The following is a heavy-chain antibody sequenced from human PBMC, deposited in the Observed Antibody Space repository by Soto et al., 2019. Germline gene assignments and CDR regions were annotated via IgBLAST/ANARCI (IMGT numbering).Heavy chain of an antibody. V-gene: IGHV3-66*01. CDR3: ARDGSSRPTEY. Sequence: EVQLVESGGGLVQPGGSLRLSCAASGFTVSSNYMSWVRQAPGKGLAWVSVIYSGGSDSTYYADSVKGRFTNSRDISKNSVYLQMNSLRAEDTAVYYCARDGSSRPTEYWGQGTLVTVSS. CDR1: GFTVSSNY. D-gene: IGHD3-10*01. J-gene: IGHJ4*02. CDR2: IYSGGSDST.